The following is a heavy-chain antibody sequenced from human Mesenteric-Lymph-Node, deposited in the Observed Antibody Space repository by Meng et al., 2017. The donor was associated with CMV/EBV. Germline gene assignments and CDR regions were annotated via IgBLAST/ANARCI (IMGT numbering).Heavy chain of an antibody. V-gene: IGHV1-2*02. CDR2: INPNSGGT. CDR3: ARVSVLRYFGWSSWAAFDI. J-gene: IGHJ3*02. CDR1: GYTLTGYY. D-gene: IGHD3-9*01. Sequence: SVKVSCKASGYTLTGYYMHWVRQAPGQGLEWMGWINPNSGGTNYAQKFQGRVTMTRDTSISTAYMELSRLRSDDTAVYYCARVSVLRYFGWSSWAAFDIWGQGTMVTVSS.